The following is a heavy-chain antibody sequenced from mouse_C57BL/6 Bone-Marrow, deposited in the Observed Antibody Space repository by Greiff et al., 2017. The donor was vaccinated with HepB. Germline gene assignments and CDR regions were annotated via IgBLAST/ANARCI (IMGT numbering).Heavy chain of an antibody. J-gene: IGHJ2*01. D-gene: IGHD1-1*01. CDR1: GYSITSGYY. V-gene: IGHV3-6*01. CDR3: AREAPYYYGSSYYFDY. CDR2: ISYDGSN. Sequence: EVQLVESGPGLVKPSQSLSLTCSVTGYSITSGYYWNWIRQFPGNKLEWMGYISYDGSNNYNPSLKNRISITRDTSKNQFFLKLNSVTTEDTATYYCAREAPYYYGSSYYFDYWGQGTTLTVSS.